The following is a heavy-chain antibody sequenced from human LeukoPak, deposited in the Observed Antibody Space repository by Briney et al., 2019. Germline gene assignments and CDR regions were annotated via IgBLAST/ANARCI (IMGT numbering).Heavy chain of an antibody. J-gene: IGHJ4*02. D-gene: IGHD3-22*01. CDR2: IYTSGST. CDR3: ARAISYYDQSGFSYYFDF. V-gene: IGHV4-4*07. CDR1: GVSISSYY. Sequence: SETLSLTCTVSGVSISSYYWSWLRQPAGKGLEWIGRIYTSGSTNYNPSLKSRVTMTVAPSMGHVSLNLSSVTAAATAIYYCARAISYYDQSGFSYYFDFWGQGTQVAVSS.